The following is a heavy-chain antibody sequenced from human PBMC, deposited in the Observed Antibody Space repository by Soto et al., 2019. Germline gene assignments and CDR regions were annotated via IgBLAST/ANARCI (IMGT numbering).Heavy chain of an antibody. CDR1: GFTFSMYW. CDR2: INDDGIST. J-gene: IGHJ4*02. CDR3: KRGPRSNSTGTGAF. V-gene: IGHV3-74*01. Sequence: GGSLRLSCAASGFTFSMYWMHWVRQVPGKGPEWVSRINDDGISTNYADSVKARFTISRDNAKNTLYLQMNALRVEDTAVYSCKRGPRSNSTGTGAFWGQGTLVTVSS. D-gene: IGHD1-1*01.